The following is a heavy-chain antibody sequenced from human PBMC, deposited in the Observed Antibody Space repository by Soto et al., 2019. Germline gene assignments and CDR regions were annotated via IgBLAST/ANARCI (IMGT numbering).Heavy chain of an antibody. Sequence: TSETLSLTCTVSGGSISGYYWNWFRQPPGKGLEYIGYIHYSGTTNYNPSLKSRISMSVDTSKNQFSLKLSSVTAADTAVYYRARKSGSYQKNYYFDYWGQGTLVTVSS. J-gene: IGHJ4*02. CDR3: ARKSGSYQKNYYFDY. CDR2: IHYSGTT. CDR1: GGSISGYY. V-gene: IGHV4-59*01. D-gene: IGHD1-26*01.